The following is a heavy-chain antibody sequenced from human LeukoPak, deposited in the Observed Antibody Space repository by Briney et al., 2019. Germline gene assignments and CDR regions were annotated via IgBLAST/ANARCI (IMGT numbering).Heavy chain of an antibody. V-gene: IGHV3-48*01. D-gene: IGHD3-10*01. Sequence: GGSLRLSCAASGFTFSSYAMNWVRQAPGKGLEWVSYISDSGSTIYYADSVKGRFTISRDNAKNSLYLQMNSLRAEDTAVYYCARRGDLWGQGTLVTVSS. CDR2: ISDSGSTI. CDR1: GFTFSSYA. CDR3: ARRGDL. J-gene: IGHJ5*02.